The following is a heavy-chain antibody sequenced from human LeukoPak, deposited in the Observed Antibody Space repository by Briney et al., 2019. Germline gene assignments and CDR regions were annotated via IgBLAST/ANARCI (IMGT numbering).Heavy chain of an antibody. Sequence: SETLSLTCAVYGGSFSGYYWSWIRQPPGKGLEWIGEINHSGSTNYNPSLKSRVTISVDTSKNQFSLKLSSVTAADTAVYYCARLRGSYYGDYSDYWGQGTLVTVSS. CDR3: ARLRGSYYGDYSDY. D-gene: IGHD3-10*01. V-gene: IGHV4-34*01. J-gene: IGHJ4*02. CDR2: INHSGST. CDR1: GGSFSGYY.